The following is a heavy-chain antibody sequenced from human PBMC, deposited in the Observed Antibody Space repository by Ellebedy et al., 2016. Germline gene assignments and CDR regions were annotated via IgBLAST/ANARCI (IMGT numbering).Heavy chain of an antibody. Sequence: GGSLRLSCATSGFTFINYGMHWVRQAPGKGLEWEAIIWNDGSRLYYADSVKGLFTVSRDDSNSTVYLEMDSPRANDTAIYYSVRDKKHSYADSWGLGTLVTVSS. J-gene: IGHJ4*02. D-gene: IGHD1-26*01. CDR3: VRDKKHSYADS. CDR1: GFTFINYG. V-gene: IGHV3-33*08. CDR2: IWNDGSRL.